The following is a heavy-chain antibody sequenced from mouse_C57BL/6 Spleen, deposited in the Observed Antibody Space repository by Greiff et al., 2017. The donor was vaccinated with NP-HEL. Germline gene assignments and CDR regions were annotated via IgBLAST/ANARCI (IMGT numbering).Heavy chain of an antibody. V-gene: IGHV1-69*01. D-gene: IGHD1-1*01. J-gene: IGHJ3*01. Sequence: VQLQQPGAELVMPGASVKLSCKASGYTFTSYWMNWVKQRPGQGLEWIGEINPSNSYTNYNQKFKVKSTLTVDKSSSTAYMQLSSLTSEDSAVYYCARGAYGRGFAYWGQGTLVTVSA. CDR2: INPSNSYT. CDR1: GYTFTSYW. CDR3: ARGAYGRGFAY.